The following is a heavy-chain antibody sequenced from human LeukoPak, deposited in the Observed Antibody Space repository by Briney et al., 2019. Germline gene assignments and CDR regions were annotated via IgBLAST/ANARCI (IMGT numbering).Heavy chain of an antibody. CDR3: RDANHYGGMDV. CDR2: ISSSSSYI. D-gene: IGHD5-24*01. Sequence: GRSLRLSCAASGFTFSSYSMNWVRQAPGKGLEGVSSISSSSSYIYYADSVKGRLTITRDSAKNTLYLEMNSLRVEDTAVYCTRDANHYGGMDVWGQGTTVTVSS. V-gene: IGHV3-21*01. CDR1: GFTFSSYS. J-gene: IGHJ6*02.